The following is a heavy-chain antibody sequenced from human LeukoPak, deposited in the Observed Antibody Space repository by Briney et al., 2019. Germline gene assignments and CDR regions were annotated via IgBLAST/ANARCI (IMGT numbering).Heavy chain of an antibody. CDR2: VSWDGGSI. CDR3: ARDRGGNSAGFDS. V-gene: IGHV3-43*01. J-gene: IGHJ5*01. Sequence: PGGSLRLSCAASGFTFDDYSMHWVRQRPGKGLEWVSLVSWDGGSIYYADSVRGRFTISRDNRKGSLFLQMKSLKTEDSALYFCARDRGGNSAGFDSWGHGTLVTVSS. D-gene: IGHD5-18*01. CDR1: GFTFDDYS.